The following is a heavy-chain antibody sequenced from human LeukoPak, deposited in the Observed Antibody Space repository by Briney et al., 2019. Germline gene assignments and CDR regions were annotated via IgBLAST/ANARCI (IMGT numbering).Heavy chain of an antibody. CDR3: ARARITMVRGVIIKRTQYYFDY. CDR2: IYYSGST. Sequence: PSETLSLTCTVSGGSISSYYWSWTRQPPGKGLEWIGYIYYSGSTNYNPSLKSRVTISVDTSKNQFSLKLSSVTAADTAVYYCARARITMVRGVIIKRTQYYFDYWGQGTLVTVSS. J-gene: IGHJ4*02. V-gene: IGHV4-59*01. D-gene: IGHD3-10*01. CDR1: GGSISSYY.